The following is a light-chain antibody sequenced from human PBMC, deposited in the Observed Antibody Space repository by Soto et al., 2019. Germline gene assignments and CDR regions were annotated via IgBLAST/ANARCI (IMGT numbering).Light chain of an antibody. V-gene: IGKV3-20*01. J-gene: IGKJ5*01. CDR1: QSVSSAY. Sequence: EIVLTQSPGTLSLSPGERATLSCRASQSVSSAYLAWYQQKPGQAPRLLISGASSRATGIPDRFSGSGSGTDFPLTISRLEPEDFAVYFCQQYGGSPPLTFGQGTRLDIK. CDR3: QQYGGSPPLT. CDR2: GAS.